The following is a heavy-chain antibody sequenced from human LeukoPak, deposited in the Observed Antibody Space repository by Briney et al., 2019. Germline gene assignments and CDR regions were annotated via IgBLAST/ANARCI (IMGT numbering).Heavy chain of an antibody. D-gene: IGHD3-22*01. CDR3: ARQGRLLLQYYFDY. Sequence: PSETLTLTCTVSGGSISSSSCYWGWIRQPPGKGLEWIGSIYYSGSTYYNPPLKSRLTISVDTSKNQFSLKLSSVTAADTAVYYCARQGRLLLQYYFDYWGQGTLVTVSS. J-gene: IGHJ4*02. V-gene: IGHV4-39*01. CDR2: IYYSGST. CDR1: GGSISSSSCY.